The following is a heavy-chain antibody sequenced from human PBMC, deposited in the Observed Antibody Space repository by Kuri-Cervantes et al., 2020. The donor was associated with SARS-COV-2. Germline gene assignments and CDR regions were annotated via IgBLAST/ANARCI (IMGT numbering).Heavy chain of an antibody. V-gene: IGHV3-21*01. CDR3: ARDYCSSTSCDNDAFDI. CDR1: GFTFSSYA. J-gene: IGHJ3*02. CDR2: ISSSSSYI. D-gene: IGHD2-2*02. Sequence: GESLKISCAASGFTFSSYAMSWVRQAPGKGLEWVSSISSSSSYIYYADSVKGRFTISRDNAKNSLYLQMNSLRAEDTAVYYCARDYCSSTSCDNDAFDIWGQGTMVTVSS.